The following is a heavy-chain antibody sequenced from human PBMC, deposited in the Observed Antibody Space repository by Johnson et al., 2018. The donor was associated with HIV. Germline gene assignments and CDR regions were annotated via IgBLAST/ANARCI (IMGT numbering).Heavy chain of an antibody. CDR2: ISYDGSNK. V-gene: IGHV3-30-3*01. J-gene: IGHJ3*02. CDR1: GFTFSSYA. D-gene: IGHD3-10*01. Sequence: QVQLVESGGGVVQPGRSLRLSCAASGFTFSSYAMHWVRQAPGKGLEWVAVISYDGSNKYYADSVKGRFTISSNNSKNTLYLQMNSLIAEGTAVYYCAVYYYGSGSRNDAFDIWGQGTMVTVSS. CDR3: AVYYYGSGSRNDAFDI.